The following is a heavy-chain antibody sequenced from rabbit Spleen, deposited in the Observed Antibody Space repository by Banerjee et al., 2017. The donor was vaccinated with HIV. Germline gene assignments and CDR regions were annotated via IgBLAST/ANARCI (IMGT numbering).Heavy chain of an antibody. Sequence: AQLEESGGGLVKPEGSLTLTCKAYGVSLNDKDVMCWVRQAPGKGLEWIACINIVTGKSVYASWAKGRFSMSRTSSTTVSLQMTSLTAADTATYFCARDLVAVIVWIINLWGPGSRVSVS. J-gene: IGHJ4*01. V-gene: IGHV1S45*01. CDR3: ARDLVAVIVWIINL. D-gene: IGHD4-1*01. CDR1: GVSLNDKDV. CDR2: INIVTGKS.